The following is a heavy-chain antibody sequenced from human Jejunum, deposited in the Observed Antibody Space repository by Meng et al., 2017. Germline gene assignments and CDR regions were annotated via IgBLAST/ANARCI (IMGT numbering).Heavy chain of an antibody. V-gene: IGHV4-31*03. D-gene: IGHD6-19*01. J-gene: IGHJ4*02. Sequence: QVQLQGSGLGLVKPLQSLSLSCLVPGGSVSSAGYYWSWIRQLPGKGLEWIGYIYYSGTAYYNPSLKSRATISLDTSENQFSLKLSFVLAADTAVYYCARDRPTPDFLAVAGTFDYWGQGILVTVSS. CDR2: IYYSGTA. CDR3: ARDRPTPDFLAVAGTFDY. CDR1: GGSVSSAGYY.